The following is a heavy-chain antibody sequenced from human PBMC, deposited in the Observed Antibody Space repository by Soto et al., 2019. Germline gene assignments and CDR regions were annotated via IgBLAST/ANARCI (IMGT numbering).Heavy chain of an antibody. CDR1: GFTFSSYG. CDR2: ISYDGSNK. J-gene: IGHJ4*02. V-gene: IGHV3-30*18. D-gene: IGHD2-15*01. Sequence: GGSLRLSCAASGFTFSSYGMHWVRQAPGKGLEWVAVISYDGSNKYYADSVKGRFTISRDNSKNTLYLQMNSLRAEDTAVYYCAKVGRGLLRPDYWGQGTLVTVSS. CDR3: AKVGRGLLRPDY.